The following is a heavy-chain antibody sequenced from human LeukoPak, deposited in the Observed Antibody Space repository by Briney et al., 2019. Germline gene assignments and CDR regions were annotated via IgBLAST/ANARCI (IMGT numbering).Heavy chain of an antibody. D-gene: IGHD5-12*01. Sequence: PGRSLRLSCAAPGFTFSSYGMHWVRQAPGKGLEWVAVISYDGSNKYYADSVKGRFTISRDNSKNTLYLQMNSLRAEDTAVYYCAKDLSGGYSGYDWGQGTLVTVSS. J-gene: IGHJ4*02. CDR3: AKDLSGGYSGYD. CDR1: GFTFSSYG. V-gene: IGHV3-30*18. CDR2: ISYDGSNK.